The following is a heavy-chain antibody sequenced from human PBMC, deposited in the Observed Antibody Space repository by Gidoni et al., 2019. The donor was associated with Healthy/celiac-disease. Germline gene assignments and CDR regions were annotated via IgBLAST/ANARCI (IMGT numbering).Heavy chain of an antibody. D-gene: IGHD1-26*01. Sequence: QLQLQESGPGLVKPSETLSLPCTVSGGSISSSSYYWGWIRQPPGKGLEWIGSIYYSGSTYYNPSLKSRVTISVDTSKNQFSLKLSSVTAADTAVYYCARILRGAKDAFDIWGQGTMVTVSS. CDR1: GGSISSSSYY. V-gene: IGHV4-39*01. CDR2: IYYSGST. J-gene: IGHJ3*02. CDR3: ARILRGAKDAFDI.